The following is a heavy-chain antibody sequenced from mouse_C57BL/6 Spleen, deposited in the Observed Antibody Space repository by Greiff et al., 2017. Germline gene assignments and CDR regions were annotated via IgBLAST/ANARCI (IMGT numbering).Heavy chain of an antibody. CDR3: ASKPNWTYFDY. CDR2: INPSSGST. CDR1: GYTFTSYW. V-gene: IGHV1-64*01. J-gene: IGHJ2*01. D-gene: IGHD4-1*01. Sequence: QVQLQQPGAELVKPGASVKLSCKASGYTFTSYWMHWVKQRPGQGLEWIGMINPSSGSTNYNEKFKSKATLTVDKSSSTAYMQLSSLTSEDSEVYYCASKPNWTYFDYWGQGTTLTVAS.